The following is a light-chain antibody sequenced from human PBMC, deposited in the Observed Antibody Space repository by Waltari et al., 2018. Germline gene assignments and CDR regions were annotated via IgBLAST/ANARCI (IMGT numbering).Light chain of an antibody. CDR1: SSDVGCYNY. V-gene: IGLV2-14*01. CDR3: SSYTSSSTLV. J-gene: IGLJ2*01. Sequence: QSALTPPASVSGSPGQSITIPCTGTSSDVGCYNYVSWYQQHPGKAPKLMIYDFSKRPSGVSNRFSCSKSGNTASLTISGLQAEDEADYYCSSYTSSSTLVFGGGTKLTVL. CDR2: DFS.